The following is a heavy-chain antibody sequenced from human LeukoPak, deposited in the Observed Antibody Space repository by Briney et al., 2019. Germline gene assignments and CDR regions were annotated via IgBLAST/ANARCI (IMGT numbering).Heavy chain of an antibody. CDR1: GFTFSSYS. CDR2: ISSSSSYI. V-gene: IGHV3-21*01. CDR3: ARGLGPSLFRYYGMDV. J-gene: IGHJ6*02. Sequence: GGSLRLSCAASGFTFSSYSMNWVRQAPGKGLEWVSSISSSSSYIYYADSVKGRFTISRDNVKNSLYLQMNSLRAEDTAVYYCARGLGPSLFRYYGMDVWGQGTTVTVSS. D-gene: IGHD3-16*01.